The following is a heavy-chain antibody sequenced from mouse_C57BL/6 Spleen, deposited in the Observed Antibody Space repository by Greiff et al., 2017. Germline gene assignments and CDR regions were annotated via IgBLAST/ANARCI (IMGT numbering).Heavy chain of an antibody. CDR1: GYTFTSYW. CDR2: IDPSDSYT. V-gene: IGHV1-69*01. CDR3: ARLSKGSSYEYFDV. D-gene: IGHD1-1*01. Sequence: QVQLQQPGAELVMPGASVKLSCKASGYTFTSYWMHWVKQRPGQGLEWIGEIDPSDSYTNYNQKFKGKSTLTVDKSSSTAYMQLSSLTSEDSAVYYCARLSKGSSYEYFDVWDTGTTVTVSS. J-gene: IGHJ1*03.